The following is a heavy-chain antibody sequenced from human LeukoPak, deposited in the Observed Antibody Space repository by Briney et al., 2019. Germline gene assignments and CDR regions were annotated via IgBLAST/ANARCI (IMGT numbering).Heavy chain of an antibody. CDR1: GFTFSSTW. Sequence: GGSLRLSCAASGFTFSSTWMSWVRQAPGKGLEWVANIKEDGSEKYYVDSVKGRFTISRDNAKNALYLQMNSLRVEDTAVYYCARPYGDYVFDYWGQGTLVTVSS. CDR3: ARPYGDYVFDY. CDR2: IKEDGSEK. J-gene: IGHJ4*02. D-gene: IGHD4-17*01. V-gene: IGHV3-7*01.